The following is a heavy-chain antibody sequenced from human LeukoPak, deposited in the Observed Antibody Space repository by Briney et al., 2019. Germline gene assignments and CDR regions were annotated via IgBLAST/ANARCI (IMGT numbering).Heavy chain of an antibody. CDR2: VKQDGSVK. Sequence: LTGGSLRLSCAASGFTFSSYWMNWVRQAPGKGLEWVANVKQDGSVKNYVDSVKGRFTISRDNAKNSLFLQMNSPRAEDTAVYYCARDPSGSPVFDPWGQGTLVTVSS. J-gene: IGHJ5*02. D-gene: IGHD3-10*01. V-gene: IGHV3-7*01. CDR1: GFTFSSYW. CDR3: ARDPSGSPVFDP.